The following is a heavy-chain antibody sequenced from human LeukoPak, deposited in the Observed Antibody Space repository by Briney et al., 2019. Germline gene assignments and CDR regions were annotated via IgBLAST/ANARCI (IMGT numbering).Heavy chain of an antibody. D-gene: IGHD3-22*01. J-gene: IGHJ4*02. V-gene: IGHV3-33*06. CDR1: GFTFSSYG. CDR3: ANIPYYYDSSGYYPFDY. Sequence: GGSLRLSCAASGFTFSSYGMHWVRQAPGKGLEWVAVIWYDGSNKYYADSVKGRFTISRDNSKNTLYLQMNSLRAEDTAVYYCANIPYYYDSSGYYPFDYWGQGTLVTVSS. CDR2: IWYDGSNK.